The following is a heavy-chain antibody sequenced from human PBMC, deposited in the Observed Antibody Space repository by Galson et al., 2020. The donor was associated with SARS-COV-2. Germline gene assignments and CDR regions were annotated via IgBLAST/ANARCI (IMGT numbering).Heavy chain of an antibody. Sequence: GESLKISCAASGFTFSSYAMSWVRQAPGKGLEWVSAISGSGGSTYYADSVKGRFTISRDNSKNTLYLQMNSLRAEDTAVYYCAKGDYDFWSGYYGTYFDYWGQGTLVTVSS. CDR2: ISGSGGST. D-gene: IGHD3-3*01. J-gene: IGHJ4*02. CDR1: GFTFSSYA. V-gene: IGHV3-23*01. CDR3: AKGDYDFWSGYYGTYFDY.